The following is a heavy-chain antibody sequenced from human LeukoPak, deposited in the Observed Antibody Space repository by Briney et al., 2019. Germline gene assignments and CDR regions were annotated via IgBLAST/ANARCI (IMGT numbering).Heavy chain of an antibody. CDR1: GFTFISYE. D-gene: IGHD1-1*01. CDR3: ARTASGGTTPLRWNWFDP. J-gene: IGHJ5*02. V-gene: IGHV3-48*03. Sequence: GGSLRLSCAASGFTFISYEMNWVRQAPGKGLEWVSYISSSGSTIYYADSVKGRFTISRDNAKNSLYLQMNSLRAEDTAVYYCARTASGGTTPLRWNWFDPWGQGTLVTVSS. CDR2: ISSSGSTI.